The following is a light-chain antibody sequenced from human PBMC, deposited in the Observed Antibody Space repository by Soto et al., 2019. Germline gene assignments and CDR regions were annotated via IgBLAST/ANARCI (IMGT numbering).Light chain of an antibody. CDR1: QSISSY. Sequence: EIQMTQYPSSLSASVGDRVTITCRASQSISSYLNWYQQKPGKAPKLLIYAASSLQSGVPSRFSGSGSGTDFTLTISSLQPEDFATYYCQQYNIYPWTFGQGTKVDIK. J-gene: IGKJ1*01. CDR2: AAS. CDR3: QQYNIYPWT. V-gene: IGKV1-39*01.